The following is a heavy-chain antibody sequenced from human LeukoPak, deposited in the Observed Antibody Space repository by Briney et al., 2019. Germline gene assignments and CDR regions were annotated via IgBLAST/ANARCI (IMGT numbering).Heavy chain of an antibody. Sequence: GGSLRLSCTASGFTLSDYYMNWVRQAPGKGLEWVSYIRSSGDHMFYVDSVRGRFTISRDNAKNSLYLQMDSLRADDTAVYYSAKSLGGTALDYWGQGTLVTVSS. D-gene: IGHD1-26*01. CDR2: IRSSGDHM. CDR1: GFTLSDYY. CDR3: AKSLGGTALDY. J-gene: IGHJ4*02. V-gene: IGHV3-11*01.